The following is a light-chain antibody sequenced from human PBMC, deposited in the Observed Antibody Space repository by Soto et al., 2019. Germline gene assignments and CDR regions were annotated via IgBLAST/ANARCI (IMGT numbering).Light chain of an antibody. CDR1: QSISNY. CDR3: QQNYSTPPT. CDR2: AAS. V-gene: IGKV1-39*01. Sequence: DIQMTQSPSSLSASVGDRVTITCRASQSISNYLNWYQQKPGKAPKLLIYAASSLQSGVPSRFSGSGSGTDFTLTISSLQPEDFATYYCQQNYSTPPTFGKGTKLEIK. J-gene: IGKJ2*01.